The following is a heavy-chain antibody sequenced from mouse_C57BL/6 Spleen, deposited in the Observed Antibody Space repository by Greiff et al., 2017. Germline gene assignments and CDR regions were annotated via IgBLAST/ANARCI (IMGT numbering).Heavy chain of an antibody. CDR1: GFNIKDDY. CDR3: TRGYYYGSSYDYFDY. J-gene: IGHJ2*01. CDR2: IDPENGDT. D-gene: IGHD1-1*01. Sequence: VQLKQSGAELVRPGASVKLSCTASGFNIKDDYMHWVKQRPEQGLEWIGWIDPENGDTEYASKCQGKATITADTSSNTAYLQRSSLTSEDTAVYYCTRGYYYGSSYDYFDYWGQGTTLTVSS. V-gene: IGHV14-4*01.